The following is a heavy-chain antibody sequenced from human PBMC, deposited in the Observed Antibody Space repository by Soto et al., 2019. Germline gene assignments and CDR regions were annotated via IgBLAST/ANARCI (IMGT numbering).Heavy chain of an antibody. CDR2: INNGGSS. CDR3: ARGRGDGYNQNWYFDL. V-gene: IGHV4-34*01. J-gene: IGHJ2*01. CDR1: GGSFSGYY. Sequence: QVHLQQWGAGLLKPSETLSLTCAVYGGSFSGYYWSWIRQPPGKELEWIGEINNGGSSNYNPSLKSRGSMSVGTSNNQFSLKLTSVTAADTAVYYCARGRGDGYNQNWYFDLWGRGTLVTVSS. D-gene: IGHD3-10*01.